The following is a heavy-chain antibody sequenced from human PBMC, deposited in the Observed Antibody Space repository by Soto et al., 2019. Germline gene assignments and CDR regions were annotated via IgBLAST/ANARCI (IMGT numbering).Heavy chain of an antibody. CDR3: ARDGEDQVTTFYYYYYGMDV. V-gene: IGHV3-30-3*01. CDR1: GFTFSSYA. J-gene: IGHJ6*02. Sequence: GGSLRLSCAASGFTFSSYAMHWVRQAPGKGLEWVAVISYDGSNKYYADSVKGRFTISRDNSKNTLYLQMNSLRAEDTAVYYCARDGEDQVTTFYYYYYGMDVWGQGTTVTVSS. CDR2: ISYDGSNK. D-gene: IGHD4-17*01.